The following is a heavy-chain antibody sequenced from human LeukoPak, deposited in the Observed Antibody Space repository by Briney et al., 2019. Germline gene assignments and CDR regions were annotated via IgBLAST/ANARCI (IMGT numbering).Heavy chain of an antibody. CDR1: GFTFSNAW. CDR2: IKSKTDGGTT. V-gene: IGHV3-15*01. J-gene: IGHJ4*02. CDR3: TTTTLIYGDYGPRGDY. D-gene: IGHD4-17*01. Sequence: GGSLRLSCAASGFTFSNAWMSWVRQAPGKGLEWVGRIKSKTDGGTTDYAAPVKGRFTISRDGSKNTLYLQMNSLKTEDTAVYYCTTTTLIYGDYGPRGDYWGQGTLVTVSS.